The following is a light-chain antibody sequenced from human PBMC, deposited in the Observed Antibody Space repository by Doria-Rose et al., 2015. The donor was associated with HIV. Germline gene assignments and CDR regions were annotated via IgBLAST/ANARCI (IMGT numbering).Light chain of an antibody. CDR1: QSLLYTSKNY. CDR3: RQYYDTPS. Sequence: DIQMTQSPESLGMSLGERATLNCKSNQSLLYTSKNYLAWYQQKPGQPPKLLIYWASTRQSGVPARFSGSGSGTDFTLTIGSLEVEDVAVYYCRQYYDTPSFGPGATVDIK. J-gene: IGKJ3*01. CDR2: WAS. V-gene: IGKV4-1*01.